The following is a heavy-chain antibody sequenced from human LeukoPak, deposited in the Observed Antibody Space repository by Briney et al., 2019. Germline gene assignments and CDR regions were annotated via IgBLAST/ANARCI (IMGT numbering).Heavy chain of an antibody. J-gene: IGHJ5*02. CDR1: GGSISSYY. CDR3: ARDSLAAAGTHSWFDP. V-gene: IGHV4-59*01. CDR2: IYYSGST. D-gene: IGHD6-13*01. Sequence: SETLFLTCTVSGGSISSYYWSWIRQPPGKGLEWVGYIYYSGSTNYNPSLKSRVTISVDTSKNQFSLKLSSVTAADTAVYYCARDSLAAAGTHSWFDPWGQGTLVTVSS.